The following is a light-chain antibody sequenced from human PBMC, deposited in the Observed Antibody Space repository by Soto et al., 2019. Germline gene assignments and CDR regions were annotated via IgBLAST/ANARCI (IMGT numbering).Light chain of an antibody. Sequence: EIVLTQSPATLSLSPGERATLSCRASHSIGLAIAWYQHKPGQAPRLLIFDASQRATGIPARFRGSGSGTDFTLSISSREPEDFAVYYCQQRTDRPPWTFGQGTKV. J-gene: IGKJ1*01. CDR2: DAS. V-gene: IGKV3-11*01. CDR3: QQRTDRPPWT. CDR1: HSIGLA.